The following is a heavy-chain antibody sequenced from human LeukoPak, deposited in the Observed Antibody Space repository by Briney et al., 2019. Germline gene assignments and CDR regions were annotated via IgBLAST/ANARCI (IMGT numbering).Heavy chain of an antibody. Sequence: GGSLRLSCAASGFTFDDYGMSWVPQAPGKGLEWVSGINWNGGSTGYADSVKGRFTISRDNAKNSLYLQMNSLRAEDTALYYCARDTPTVTTFGAFDIWGQGTMVTVSS. CDR3: ARDTPTVTTFGAFDI. J-gene: IGHJ3*02. CDR2: INWNGGST. V-gene: IGHV3-20*04. CDR1: GFTFDDYG. D-gene: IGHD4-17*01.